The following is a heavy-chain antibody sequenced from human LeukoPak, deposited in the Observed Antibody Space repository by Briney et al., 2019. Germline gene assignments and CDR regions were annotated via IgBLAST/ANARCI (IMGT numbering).Heavy chain of an antibody. CDR3: ARTSALSFDY. V-gene: IGHV3-23*01. CDR2: ISGSGGST. J-gene: IGHJ4*02. CDR1: GFAFSSYA. D-gene: IGHD2/OR15-2a*01. Sequence: GGSLRLSCAASGFAFSSYAMSWVRQAPGKGLEWVSAISGSGGSTYYADSVKGRFTISRDNSKITLYLQMNSLRAEDTAVYYCARTSALSFDYWGQGTLITVSS.